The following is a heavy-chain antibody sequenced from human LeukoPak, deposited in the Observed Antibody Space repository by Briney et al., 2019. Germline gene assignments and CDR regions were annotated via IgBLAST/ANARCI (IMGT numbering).Heavy chain of an antibody. CDR2: ITTSSSYI. D-gene: IGHD2-2*01. CDR1: GFTFSTYN. V-gene: IGHV3-21*01. J-gene: IGHJ3*02. Sequence: GGSLRLSCAASGFTFSTYNMNWVRQAPGKGLEWVSYITTSSSYIYYADSVKGRFTISRDNAKNSLFLQMNSLRAEDTAVYYCARGYCSSSVCPPGGAFDIWGHGTLVTVSS. CDR3: ARGYCSSSVCPPGGAFDI.